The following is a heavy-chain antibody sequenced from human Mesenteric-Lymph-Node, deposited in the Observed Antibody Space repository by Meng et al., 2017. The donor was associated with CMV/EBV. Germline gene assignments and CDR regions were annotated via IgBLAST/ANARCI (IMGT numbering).Heavy chain of an antibody. CDR3: AGADNWNYLDS. J-gene: IGHJ5*02. CDR2: ISGSGGST. CDR1: GFTFSSYA. Sequence: GGSLRLSCAASGFTFSSYAMSWVRQAPGKGLEWVSAISGSGGSTYYADSVKGRFTISRDNSKNTLYLQMNSLRVEDTAIYYCAGADNWNYLDSWGQGTLVTVSS. V-gene: IGHV3-23*01. D-gene: IGHD1-7*01.